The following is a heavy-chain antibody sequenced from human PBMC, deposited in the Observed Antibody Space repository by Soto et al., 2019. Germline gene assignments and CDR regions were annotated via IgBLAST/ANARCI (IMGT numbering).Heavy chain of an antibody. D-gene: IGHD6-13*01. J-gene: IGHJ5*02. CDR2: ISSSSTI. CDR3: AREGIRGIAAAGTSPWFDP. V-gene: IGHV3-48*02. Sequence: PGGSLRLSCAASGFTFISYSMNWVLQAPGKGLEWVSYISSSSTIYYAGSVKGRFTISRDNAKNSLYLQMNSLRDEDTAVYYCAREGIRGIAAAGTSPWFDPWGQGTLVTVSS. CDR1: GFTFISYS.